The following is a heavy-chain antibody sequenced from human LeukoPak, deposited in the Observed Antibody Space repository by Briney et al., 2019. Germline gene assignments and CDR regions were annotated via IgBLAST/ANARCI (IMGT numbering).Heavy chain of an antibody. CDR3: ARDPLAVAETEGYYFDY. J-gene: IGHJ4*02. CDR2: IIPILGIA. CDR1: GGTLSSYA. Sequence: ASVKVSCKASGGTLSSYAISWVRQAPGQGLEWMGRIIPILGIANYAQKFQGRVTITADKSTSTAYMELSSLRSEDTAVYYCARDPLAVAETEGYYFDYWGQGTLVTVSS. D-gene: IGHD6-19*01. V-gene: IGHV1-69*04.